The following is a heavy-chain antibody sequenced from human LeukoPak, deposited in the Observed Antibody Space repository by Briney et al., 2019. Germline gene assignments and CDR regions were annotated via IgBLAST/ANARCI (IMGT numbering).Heavy chain of an antibody. D-gene: IGHD5-12*01. J-gene: IGHJ4*02. V-gene: IGHV4-31*03. Sequence: SKTLSLTCTVSGGSISSGGYYWSWIRQHPGKGLEWIGYIYYSGSTYYNPSLKSRVTISVDTSKNQFSLKLSSVTAADTAVYYCARANVDIVATRGDYFDYWGQGTLVTVSS. CDR3: ARANVDIVATRGDYFDY. CDR1: GGSISSGGYY. CDR2: IYYSGST.